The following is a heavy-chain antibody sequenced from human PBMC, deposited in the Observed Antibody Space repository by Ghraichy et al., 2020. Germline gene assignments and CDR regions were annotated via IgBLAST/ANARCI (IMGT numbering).Heavy chain of an antibody. CDR3: VRGDGVYDYYFDL. CDR1: GFTFSTYW. D-gene: IGHD5/OR15-5a*01. CDR2: IKSDGSST. Sequence: GGSLRLSCAASGFTFSTYWMHWVRQAPGKGLVWVSRIKSDGSSTDYADSVKGRFTISRDNARNTLYLQMNSLTGADTAVYYCVRGDGVYDYYFDLWGQGTLVTVSS. V-gene: IGHV3-74*01. J-gene: IGHJ4*02.